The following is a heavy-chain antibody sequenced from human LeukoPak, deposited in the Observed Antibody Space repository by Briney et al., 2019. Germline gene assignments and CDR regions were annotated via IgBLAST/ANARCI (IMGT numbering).Heavy chain of an antibody. CDR2: ITTDGTDT. D-gene: IGHD3-10*01. V-gene: IGHV3-64*01. Sequence: GGSLRLSCAVSGFTVSSNYMSWVRQAPGKGLEFVSAITTDGTDTYYANSVKGRFTISRDNSKNTLYLQMGSLRAEDMAVYYCARGGAYGSGSYYNMDYWGQGTLVTVSS. J-gene: IGHJ4*02. CDR3: ARGGAYGSGSYYNMDY. CDR1: GFTVSSNY.